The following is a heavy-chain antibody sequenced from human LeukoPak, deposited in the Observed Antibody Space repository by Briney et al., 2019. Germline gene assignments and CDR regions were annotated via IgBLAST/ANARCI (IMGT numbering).Heavy chain of an antibody. CDR3: ARADYYDSSGYYWFDY. Sequence: GGSLRLSCAASGFTFSSYDMHWVRQATGKGLEWVSTIGIAGDTYYLGSVKGRFTISRENAKKSMYLQMNSLRAEDTAVYYCARADYYDSSGYYWFDYWGQGTLVTVYS. CDR1: GFTFSSYD. V-gene: IGHV3-13*01. J-gene: IGHJ4*02. CDR2: IGIAGDT. D-gene: IGHD3-22*01.